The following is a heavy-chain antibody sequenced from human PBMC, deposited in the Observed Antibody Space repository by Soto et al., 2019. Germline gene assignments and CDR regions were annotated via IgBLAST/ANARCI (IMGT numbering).Heavy chain of an antibody. V-gene: IGHV3-23*01. CDR1: GFTFSSYA. CDR2: ISGSGGST. D-gene: IGHD2-2*01. Sequence: EVQLLESGGGLVQPGGSLRLSCAASGFTFSSYAMSWVRLAPGKGLEWVSAISGSGGSTYYADSVKGRFTISRDNSKNTLYLQMNSLRAEDTAVYYCAKVGYCSSTSCYVDYYYGMDVWGQGTTVTVSS. CDR3: AKVGYCSSTSCYVDYYYGMDV. J-gene: IGHJ6*02.